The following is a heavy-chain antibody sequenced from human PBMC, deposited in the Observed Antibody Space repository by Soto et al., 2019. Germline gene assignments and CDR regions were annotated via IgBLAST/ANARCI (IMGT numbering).Heavy chain of an antibody. D-gene: IGHD6-6*01. V-gene: IGHV1-69*04. Sequence: SVKVSCKASGGTFSSYTISWVRQAPGQGLEWMGRIIPILGIANYAQKFQGRVTITADKSTSTAYMELSSLRSEDTAVYYCARDLNSSSSVFYYYYYMDVWGKGTTVTVSS. CDR1: GGTFSSYT. CDR2: IIPILGIA. J-gene: IGHJ6*03. CDR3: ARDLNSSSSVFYYYYYMDV.